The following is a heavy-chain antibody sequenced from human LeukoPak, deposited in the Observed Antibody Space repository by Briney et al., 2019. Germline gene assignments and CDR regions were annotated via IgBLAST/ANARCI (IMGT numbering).Heavy chain of an antibody. V-gene: IGHV3-74*01. J-gene: IGHJ5*02. CDR2: IYSDGSST. CDR1: GFTLSSYW. CDR3: AKGKMTAYLSWFDP. Sequence: GGSLRLSCAASGFTLSSYWMHWVRQAPGKGLVWVSRIYSDGSSTNYADSVRGRFTISRDNAKNTPYLQMNSLRAEDTAIYYCAKGKMTAYLSWFDPWGQGTLVTVSS. D-gene: IGHD3-9*01.